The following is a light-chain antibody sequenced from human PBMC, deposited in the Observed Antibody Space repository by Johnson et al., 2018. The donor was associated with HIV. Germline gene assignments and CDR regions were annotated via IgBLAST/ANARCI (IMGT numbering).Light chain of an antibody. CDR1: SSNIGNNY. CDR3: GTWDSSLSGV. CDR2: ENN. J-gene: IGLJ1*01. Sequence: HSVLTQPPSVSAAPGQKVTISCSGSSSNIGNNYVSRYQQLPGTAPKLLIYENNKRPSGIPDRFSGSKSGTSATLGITGLQTGDEADYYCGTWDSSLSGVFGTGTKVTVL. V-gene: IGLV1-51*02.